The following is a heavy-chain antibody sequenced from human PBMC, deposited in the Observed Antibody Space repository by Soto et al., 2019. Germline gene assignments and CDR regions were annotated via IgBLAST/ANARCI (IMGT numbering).Heavy chain of an antibody. CDR3: ARPFDTSGWYDY. J-gene: IGHJ4*02. Sequence: GEALKISGKACGYGLTTYWIGCVRQLPGKGLECMGLTYPEDTDTRYSPSFRGQVPISADKSISPAYLQWSRLKASDTAMYYCARPFDTSGWYDYWGQGTLVTVAS. V-gene: IGHV5-51*03. CDR2: TYPEDTDT. CDR1: GYGLTTYW. D-gene: IGHD6-19*01.